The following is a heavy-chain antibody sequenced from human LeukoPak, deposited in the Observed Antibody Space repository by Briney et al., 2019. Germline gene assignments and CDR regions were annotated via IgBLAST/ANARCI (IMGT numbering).Heavy chain of an antibody. D-gene: IGHD2-2*01. CDR2: INHDGSST. CDR1: GFTFSSYW. V-gene: IGHV3-74*01. CDR3: ARSSSSWYPLDC. J-gene: IGHJ4*02. Sequence: GGSLRLSCAASGFTFSSYWMHWVRQVPGKGLVWVSRINHDGSSTTYADSVKGRFTISRDNAKNTLYLQMNSLRAEDTAVYYCARSSSSWYPLDCWGQGTLVTVSS.